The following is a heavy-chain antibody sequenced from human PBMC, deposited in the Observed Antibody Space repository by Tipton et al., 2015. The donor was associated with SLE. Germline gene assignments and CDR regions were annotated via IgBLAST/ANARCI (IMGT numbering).Heavy chain of an antibody. V-gene: IGHV4-34*01. CDR3: ARGHRWSYYFDY. CDR2: INHSGST. D-gene: IGHD3-10*01. Sequence: TLSLTCAVYGGSFSGYYWSWIRQPPGKGLEWIGEINHSGSTNYNPSRKSRVTISVDTSKNQFSLKLSSVTAADTAVYYCARGHRWSYYFDYWGQGTLVTVSS. J-gene: IGHJ4*02. CDR1: GGSFSGYY.